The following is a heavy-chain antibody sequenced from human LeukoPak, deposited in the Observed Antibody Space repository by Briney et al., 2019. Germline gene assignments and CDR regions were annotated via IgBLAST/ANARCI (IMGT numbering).Heavy chain of an antibody. CDR2: IYNSGST. Sequence: SETLSLTCTVSGGSTSSYYWSWIRQPPGKGREWIGYIYNSGSTNYNPSLKSRGTISVDASKNQVSLRLTSVTAADTAVYYCARHAAGVELWFEFWGQGTQVTVSS. J-gene: IGHJ4*02. V-gene: IGHV4-59*08. D-gene: IGHD2-21*01. CDR3: ARHAAGVELWFEF. CDR1: GGSTSSYY.